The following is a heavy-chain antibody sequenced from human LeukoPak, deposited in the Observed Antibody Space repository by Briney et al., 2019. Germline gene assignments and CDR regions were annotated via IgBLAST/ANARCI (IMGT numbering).Heavy chain of an antibody. V-gene: IGHV4-34*01. CDR2: INHSGST. D-gene: IGHD6-19*01. CDR1: GGSFSGYY. CDR3: ARGTLYRGWSYYLDF. J-gene: IGHJ4*02. Sequence: PSETLSLTCAVYGGSFSGYYWSWIRQPPGKGLEWIGEINHSGSTNYNPSLKSRVTISVDMSKNHFSLRLRSVTAADTAMYYCARGTLYRGWSYYLDFWGQGSQVTVSS.